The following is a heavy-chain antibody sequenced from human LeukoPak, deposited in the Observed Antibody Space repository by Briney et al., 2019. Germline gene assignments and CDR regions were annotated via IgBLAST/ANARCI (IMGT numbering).Heavy chain of an antibody. Sequence: SQTLSLTCTVSGGSISSGSYYWSWIRQPAGKGLEWIVRIYTSGSTNYNPSLKSRVTISVDTSKNQFSLKLSSVTAADTAVYYCARSNWANYYYYGMDVWGQGTTVTVSS. J-gene: IGHJ6*02. D-gene: IGHD7-27*01. CDR3: ARSNWANYYYYGMDV. V-gene: IGHV4-61*02. CDR2: IYTSGST. CDR1: GGSISSGSYY.